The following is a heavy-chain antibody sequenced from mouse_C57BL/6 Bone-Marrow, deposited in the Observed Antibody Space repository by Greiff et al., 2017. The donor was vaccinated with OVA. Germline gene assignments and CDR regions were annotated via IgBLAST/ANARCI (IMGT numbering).Heavy chain of an antibody. J-gene: IGHJ2*01. D-gene: IGHD2-3*01. CDR3: TRRRWSFFDY. CDR2: IRNKANNHAT. Sequence: EVKLMESGGGLVQPGGSMKLSCAASGFTFSDAWMDWVRQSPDKGLEWVAEIRNKANNHATYYAESVKGRFTISRDDSKSSVYLQMNSLRAEDTGIYYCTRRRWSFFDYWGQGTTLTVSS. CDR1: GFTFSDAW. V-gene: IGHV6-6*01.